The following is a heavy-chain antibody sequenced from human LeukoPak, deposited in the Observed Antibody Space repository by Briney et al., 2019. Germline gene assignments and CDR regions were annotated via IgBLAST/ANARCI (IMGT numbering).Heavy chain of an antibody. V-gene: IGHV3-7*03. CDR2: INEDGSKK. Sequence: PGGSLRLSCAASGFAFSDYWMSWVRQAPGKGLEWVANINEDGSKKHYLDSVEGRFTISRDNAKNSLYLQMNSLRAEDTAVYYCARDDAYCGGDCYSRFYYYYNGMDVWGQGTTVTVS. CDR1: GFAFSDYW. J-gene: IGHJ6*02. CDR3: ARDDAYCGGDCYSRFYYYYNGMDV. D-gene: IGHD2-21*02.